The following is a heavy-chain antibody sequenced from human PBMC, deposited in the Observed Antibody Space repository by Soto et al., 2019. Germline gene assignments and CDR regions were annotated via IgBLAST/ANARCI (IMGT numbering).Heavy chain of an antibody. CDR1: GGSISSYY. CDR3: ARDSSGYPLRYDAFDI. CDR2: IYTSGST. Sequence: PSETLSLTCTVSGGSISSYYCHWIREPAATGLDRVGIIYTSGSTNYNYSPTSQVTMSIDTYKNKYSLKLRPRTAAATAAYCCARDSSGYPLRYDAFDIWGQGTMVTVSS. V-gene: IGHV4-4*07. J-gene: IGHJ3*02. D-gene: IGHD3-22*01.